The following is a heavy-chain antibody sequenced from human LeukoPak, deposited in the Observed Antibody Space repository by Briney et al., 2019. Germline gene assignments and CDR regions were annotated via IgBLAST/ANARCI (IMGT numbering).Heavy chain of an antibody. Sequence: SETLSLTCTVSGASISSGGYYWSWIRQHPGKGLEWIGYIYYSGSTYYNPSLKSRDTISVDTSKNQCSLKLSSVPAADTAVYYCARNQVIHDSQGRAFDIWGEGTMVTVSS. CDR3: ARNQVIHDSQGRAFDI. CDR1: GASISSGGYY. J-gene: IGHJ3*02. D-gene: IGHD3-22*01. CDR2: IYYSGST. V-gene: IGHV4-31*03.